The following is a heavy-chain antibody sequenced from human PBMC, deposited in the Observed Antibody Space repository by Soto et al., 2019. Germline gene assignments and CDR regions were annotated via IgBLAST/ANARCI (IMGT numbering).Heavy chain of an antibody. CDR1: GGSVSSGFHY. CDR3: ARRPATAFYYFDY. V-gene: IGHV4-61*01. J-gene: IGHJ4*02. CDR2: IYYSGST. Sequence: QVQLQESGPGLVKPSETLSLTCTVSGGSVSSGFHYWSWIRQPPGKGLEWIGNIYYSGSTNYNPSLKSRVTISVDTSKNQVSLKLNSVTAADTAVYYCARRPATAFYYFDYWGQGTLVTVSS. D-gene: IGHD2-21*02.